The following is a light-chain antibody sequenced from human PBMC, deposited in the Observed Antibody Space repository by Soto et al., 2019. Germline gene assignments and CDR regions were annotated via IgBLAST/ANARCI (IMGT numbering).Light chain of an antibody. CDR1: QGISSW. V-gene: IGKV1-12*01. CDR2: AAS. CDR3: QQGNSFPVT. Sequence: DTQMTQWPRVRVKLXADRVNITXXASQGISSWLAWYQQKPGKAPKLLIYAASRLQSGVPSRFSGSRSGTDFTLTISSLQPEDFATYYCQQGNSFPVTFGQGTKVDIK. J-gene: IGKJ1*01.